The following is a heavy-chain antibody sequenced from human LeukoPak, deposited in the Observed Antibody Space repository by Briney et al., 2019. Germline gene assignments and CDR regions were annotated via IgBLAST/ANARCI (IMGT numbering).Heavy chain of an antibody. CDR1: GFTVSSNY. J-gene: IGHJ4*02. CDR2: IYSGGST. D-gene: IGHD3-16*01. Sequence: PGGSLRLSCAASGFTVSSNYMSWVRQAPGKGLEWVSVIYSGGSTYYADSVKGRFTISRDNSKNTLYLQMNSLRAEDTAVYYCAKDPNGGTGNYFDYWGQGTLVTVSS. CDR3: AKDPNGGTGNYFDY. V-gene: IGHV3-66*01.